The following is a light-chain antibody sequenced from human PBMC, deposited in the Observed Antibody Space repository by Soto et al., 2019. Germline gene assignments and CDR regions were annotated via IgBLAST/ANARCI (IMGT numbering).Light chain of an antibody. Sequence: DIQMTQSPSSLSASVGDRVTITCQASQDISNYLNWYQQKPGKAPKLLIYDASNLERGGPSRFSGSGSGPDFTFTISRLQAEDIATYYCQQYDKRPLTFGGGTQGEMK. CDR1: QDISNY. V-gene: IGKV1-33*01. CDR2: DAS. CDR3: QQYDKRPLT. J-gene: IGKJ4*01.